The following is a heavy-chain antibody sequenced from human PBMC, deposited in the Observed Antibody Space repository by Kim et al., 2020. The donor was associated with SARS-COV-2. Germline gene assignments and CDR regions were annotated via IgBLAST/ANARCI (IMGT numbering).Heavy chain of an antibody. J-gene: IGHJ6*02. CDR2: ISSNGGST. D-gene: IGHD6-19*01. Sequence: GGSLRLSCAASGFTFSSYAMHWVRQATGKGLEYVSAISSNGGSTYYANSVKGRFTISRDNSKNTLYLQMGSLRAEDMAVYYCARDWVQQWLDYYYYGMDVWGQGTTVTVSS. CDR3: ARDWVQQWLDYYYYGMDV. V-gene: IGHV3-64*01. CDR1: GFTFSSYA.